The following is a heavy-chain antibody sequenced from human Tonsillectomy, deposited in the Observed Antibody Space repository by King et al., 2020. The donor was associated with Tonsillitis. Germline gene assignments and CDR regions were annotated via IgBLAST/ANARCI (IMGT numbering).Heavy chain of an antibody. J-gene: IGHJ4*02. Sequence: VQLQQSGPGLVKPSQTLSLTCAISGDSVSSNSAVWNWIRQSPSRGLEWLGRTYYRSKWYNDYTISVKSRITINPDTSKNQFSLKLSSVTAADTAVYYCARLLPEYSRSAGCFDYWRQGTLVTVSS. V-gene: IGHV6-1*01. CDR3: ARLLPEYSRSAGCFDY. CDR2: TYYRSKWYN. D-gene: IGHD6-6*01. CDR1: GDSVSSNSAV.